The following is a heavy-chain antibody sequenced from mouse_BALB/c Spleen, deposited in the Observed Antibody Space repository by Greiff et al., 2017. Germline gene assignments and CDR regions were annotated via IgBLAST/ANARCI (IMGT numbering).Heavy chain of an antibody. V-gene: IGHV2-2*02. CDR2: IWSGGST. CDR3: ARNSLYYGYAWFAY. D-gene: IGHD2-2*01. J-gene: IGHJ3*01. Sequence: VKLVESGPGLVQPSQSLSITCTVSGFSLTSYGVHWVRQSPGKGLEWLGVIWSGGSTDYNAAFISRLSISKDNSKSQVFFKMNSLQANDTAIYYCARNSLYYGYAWFAYWGQGTLVTVSA. CDR1: GFSLTSYG.